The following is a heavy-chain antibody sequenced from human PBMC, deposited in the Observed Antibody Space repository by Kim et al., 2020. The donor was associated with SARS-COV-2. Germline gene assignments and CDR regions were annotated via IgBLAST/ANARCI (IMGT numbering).Heavy chain of an antibody. Sequence: SETLSLTCTVSGGSISSYYWSWIRQPPGKGLEWIGYIYYSGSTNYNPSLKSRVTISVDTSKNQFSLKLSSVTAADTAVYYCARSLSYSSSWYYWGQGTLVTVSS. D-gene: IGHD6-13*01. J-gene: IGHJ4*02. CDR3: ARSLSYSSSWYY. CDR1: GGSISSYY. V-gene: IGHV4-59*01. CDR2: IYYSGST.